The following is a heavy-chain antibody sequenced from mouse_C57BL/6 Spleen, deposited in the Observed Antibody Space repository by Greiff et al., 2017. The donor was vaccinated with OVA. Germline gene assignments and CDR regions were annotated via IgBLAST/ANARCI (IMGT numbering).Heavy chain of an antibody. CDR3: ARNYYGSSYLDY. Sequence: EVQLQQSGPELVKPGASVKMSCKASGYTFTDYNMHWVKQSHGKSLEWIGYINPNTGGNSYNQKFTGKATLTVNKSSSTAYMEIRSLRSEDSAVYYCARNYYGSSYLDYWGQGTTLTVSS. D-gene: IGHD1-1*01. J-gene: IGHJ2*01. CDR2: INPNTGGN. CDR1: GYTFTDYN. V-gene: IGHV1-22*01.